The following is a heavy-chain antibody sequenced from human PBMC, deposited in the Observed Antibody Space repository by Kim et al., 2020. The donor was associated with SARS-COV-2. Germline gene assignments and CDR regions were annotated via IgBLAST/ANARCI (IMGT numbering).Heavy chain of an antibody. J-gene: IGHJ4*02. CDR2: INSNSGGT. D-gene: IGHD2-21*01. CDR1: GYTFTGYY. CDR3: ARGPTNCGGDCYYAY. Sequence: ASVKVSCKASGYTFTGYYIHWVRQAPGQGLEWMGWINSNSGGTNFAQNFQGRVTMTRDTSITTAYMELSSLRFDDTAIYYCARGPTNCGGDCYYAYWGQGTVVTVSS. V-gene: IGHV1-2*02.